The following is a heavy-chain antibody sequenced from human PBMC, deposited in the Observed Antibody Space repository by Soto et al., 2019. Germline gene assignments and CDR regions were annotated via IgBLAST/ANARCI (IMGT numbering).Heavy chain of an antibody. CDR3: AWTYDIFTGYYIRY. J-gene: IGHJ4*02. CDR2: IYHSGST. D-gene: IGHD3-9*01. CDR1: GGSISSSNW. V-gene: IGHV4-4*02. Sequence: SETLSLTCAVSGGSISSSNWWSWVRQPPGKGLEWIGEIYHSGSTNYNPSLKSRVTISVDKSKNQFSLKLSSVTAADTAAYYCAWTYDIFTGYYIRYWGQGTLVTVSS.